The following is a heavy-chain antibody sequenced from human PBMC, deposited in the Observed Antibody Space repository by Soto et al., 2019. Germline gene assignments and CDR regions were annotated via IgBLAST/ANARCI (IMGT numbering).Heavy chain of an antibody. Sequence: QITLKESGPTLVKPTQTLTLTCTFSGFSLSTSGVGVAWIRQPPGKALQWLALIYWDDDKRYRPSLETRLTSTQDPSKHQVVLTMTNMDSVDTATYYCAYLPCSGGSCYWFSYSGMDVWGQGTTVTVSS. CDR2: IYWDDDK. D-gene: IGHD2-15*01. CDR3: AYLPCSGGSCYWFSYSGMDV. V-gene: IGHV2-5*02. J-gene: IGHJ6*02. CDR1: GFSLSTSGVG.